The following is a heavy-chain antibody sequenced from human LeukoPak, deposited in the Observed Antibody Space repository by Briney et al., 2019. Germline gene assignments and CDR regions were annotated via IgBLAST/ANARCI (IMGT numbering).Heavy chain of an antibody. CDR2: INHSGST. J-gene: IGHJ5*02. Sequence: SETLSLTCAVYGGSFSGCYWSWIRQPPGKGLEWIGEINHSGSTNYNPSLKSRVTISVDTSKNQFSLKLSSVTAADTAVYYCARKGYCSGGSCRKSPFQKKSGWFDPWGQGTLVTVSS. D-gene: IGHD2-15*01. CDR3: ARKGYCSGGSCRKSPFQKKSGWFDP. V-gene: IGHV4-34*01. CDR1: GGSFSGCY.